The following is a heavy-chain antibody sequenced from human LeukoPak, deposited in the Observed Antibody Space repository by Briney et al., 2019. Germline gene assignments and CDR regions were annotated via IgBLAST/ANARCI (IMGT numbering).Heavy chain of an antibody. CDR3: ARDFSSKNWFDT. V-gene: IGHV4-31*03. CDR1: GGSISSGGYY. D-gene: IGHD2/OR15-2a*01. Sequence: PSETLSLTCTVSGGSISSGGYYWSWIRQHPGKGLEWIGYIYYSGSTDYNPSLKSRVTMSVDTSKNQVSLKLSSVTAADTAIYYCARDFSSKNWFDTWGQGTLVTVSS. J-gene: IGHJ5*02. CDR2: IYYSGST.